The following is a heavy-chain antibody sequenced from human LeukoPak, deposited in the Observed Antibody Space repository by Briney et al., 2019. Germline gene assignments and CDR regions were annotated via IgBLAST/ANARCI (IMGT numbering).Heavy chain of an antibody. J-gene: IGHJ4*02. CDR1: GFGFRYHW. Sequence: PGGSLRLSCAATGFGFRYHWMSWVRHVAGKGLEWVANINQDGSEGDYVDSVKGRFSISRDNAKSSLFLQMNSLRAEDTAVYYCARVSGTYYPVDYWGQGTVVTVSS. CDR3: ARVSGTYYPVDY. V-gene: IGHV3-7*01. D-gene: IGHD1-26*01. CDR2: INQDGSEG.